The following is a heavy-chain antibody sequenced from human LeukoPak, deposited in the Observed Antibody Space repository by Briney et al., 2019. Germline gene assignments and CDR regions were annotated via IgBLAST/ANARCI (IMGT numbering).Heavy chain of an antibody. D-gene: IGHD3-16*01. CDR3: AKDRRRYASGGMDV. CDR1: GFTFSSYG. V-gene: IGHV3-30*18. CDR2: ISYDGSNN. Sequence: PGGSLRLSCAASGFTFSSYGMFWVCEGLGGGVGWVVVISYDGSNNYLADSVKGRFTISRDKSKNTLYLQMNSQRAEDTAVYYCAKDRRRYASGGMDVWGQGTTVTVSS. J-gene: IGHJ6*02.